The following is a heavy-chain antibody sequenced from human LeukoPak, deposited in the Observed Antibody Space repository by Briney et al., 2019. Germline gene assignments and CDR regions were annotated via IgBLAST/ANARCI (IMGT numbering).Heavy chain of an antibody. Sequence: ASVKVSCKASGYIFTSYDINWVRQATGQGLEWMGWMNPNSGNTGYAQKFQGRVTISRNTSISTAYMELSSLRSEDTAVYYCARDGRDRDGYNDFDYWGQGTLVTVSS. D-gene: IGHD5-24*01. CDR3: ARDGRDRDGYNDFDY. CDR1: GYIFTSYD. CDR2: MNPNSGNT. V-gene: IGHV1-8*03. J-gene: IGHJ4*02.